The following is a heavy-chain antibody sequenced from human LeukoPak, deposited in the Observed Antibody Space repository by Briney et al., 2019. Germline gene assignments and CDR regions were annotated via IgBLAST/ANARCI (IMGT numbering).Heavy chain of an antibody. Sequence: PSETLSLTCAVYGGSFSGYYWSWIRQPPGKGLEWIGEINHSGSTNYNPSLKSRVTISVDTSKNQFSLKLSSVTAADTAVYYCARGFQGYCSGGSCYLLDYWGQGTLVTVSS. CDR3: ARGFQGYCSGGSCYLLDY. CDR2: INHSGST. V-gene: IGHV4-34*01. D-gene: IGHD2-15*01. J-gene: IGHJ4*02. CDR1: GGSFSGYY.